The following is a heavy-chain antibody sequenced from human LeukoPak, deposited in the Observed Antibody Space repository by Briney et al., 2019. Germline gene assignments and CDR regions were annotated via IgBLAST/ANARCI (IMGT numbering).Heavy chain of an antibody. CDR3: ARAPRYCTNGVCSEN. CDR2: INPNSGGT. CDR1: GYTFTGYY. D-gene: IGHD2-8*01. Sequence: ASVKVSCKASGYTFTGYYMHWVRQAPGQGLEWMGRINPNSGGTNYAQKFQGRVTMTRDTSISTAYMELSRLRSDDTAVYCCARAPRYCTNGVCSENWGQGTLVTVSS. J-gene: IGHJ4*02. V-gene: IGHV1-2*06.